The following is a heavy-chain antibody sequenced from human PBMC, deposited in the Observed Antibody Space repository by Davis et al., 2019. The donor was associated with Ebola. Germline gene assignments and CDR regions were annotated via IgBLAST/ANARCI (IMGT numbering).Heavy chain of an antibody. CDR3: ARGLARWLRGFAY. CDR2: INHSGST. J-gene: IGHJ4*02. D-gene: IGHD5-24*01. Sequence: SETLSLTCAVYGGSFSGDYWSWIRQPPGKGLEWIGEINHSGSTNYNPSLKSRVTISVDTSKNQFYLKLRAVTAADTAVYYCARGLARWLRGFAYWGQGTLVTVSS. CDR1: GGSFSGDY. V-gene: IGHV4-34*01.